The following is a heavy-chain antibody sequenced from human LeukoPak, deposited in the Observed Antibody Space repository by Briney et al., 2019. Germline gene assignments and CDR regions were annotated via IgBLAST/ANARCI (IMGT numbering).Heavy chain of an antibody. V-gene: IGHV2-5*02. CDR2: IYWDDDK. CDR3: ARSPAYYYESSGYYHY. Sequence: SGPTLVNPTQTLTLTCTLSGFSLSTSGVGVCWIRQPPGKALEWLALIYWDDDKRYRPSLKSRLTITKDTSKNQVVLTMTNIDPVDTGTYYCARSPAYYYESSGYYHYWGQGTLVTVSS. CDR1: GFSLSTSGVG. D-gene: IGHD3-22*01. J-gene: IGHJ4*02.